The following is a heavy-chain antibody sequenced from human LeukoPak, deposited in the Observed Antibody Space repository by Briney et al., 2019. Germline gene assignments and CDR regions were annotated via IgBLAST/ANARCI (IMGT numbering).Heavy chain of an antibody. J-gene: IGHJ3*02. D-gene: IGHD3-16*02. V-gene: IGHV4-31*03. CDR3: ARELSHDAFDI. Sequence: PSQTLSLTCTVSGVSISSGGYYWSWLRQHPGKGLEWIGYIYYSGSTYYNPSLKSRFTISVDTSKNQFSLKLSSVTAADTAVYYCARELSHDAFDIWGQGTMVTVSS. CDR1: GVSISSGGYY. CDR2: IYYSGST.